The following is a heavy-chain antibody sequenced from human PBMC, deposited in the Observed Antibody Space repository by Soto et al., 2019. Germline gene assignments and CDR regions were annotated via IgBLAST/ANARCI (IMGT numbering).Heavy chain of an antibody. CDR3: ARLGGFCSSTNCYGYYAMDV. D-gene: IGHD2-2*01. CDR1: GGSISSGPYS. Sequence: SETLALTCTVSGGSISSGPYSWGWIRQPPGEGLEWIATFHYGESTHYNPSLESRVTVSVDTSQNHFSLKVSSVTVADTAVYYCARLGGFCSSTNCYGYYAMDVWGQGTTVTVSS. V-gene: IGHV4-39*02. J-gene: IGHJ6*02. CDR2: FHYGEST.